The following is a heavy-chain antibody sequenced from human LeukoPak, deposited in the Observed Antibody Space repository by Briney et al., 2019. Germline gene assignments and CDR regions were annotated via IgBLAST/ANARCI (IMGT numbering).Heavy chain of an antibody. D-gene: IGHD4-17*01. J-gene: IGHJ5*02. CDR1: GGTFSSYA. CDR3: ARDHNGDYTNWFDP. Sequence: SVKVSCKASGGTFSSYAISWVRQAPGQGLEWMGGIIPIFGTANYAQKFQGRVTITADESTGTAYMELSSLRSEDTAVYYCARDHNGDYTNWFDPWGQGTLVTASS. CDR2: IIPIFGTA. V-gene: IGHV1-69*13.